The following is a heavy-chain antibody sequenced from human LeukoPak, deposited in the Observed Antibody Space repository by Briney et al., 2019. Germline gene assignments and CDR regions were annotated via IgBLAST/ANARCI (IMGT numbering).Heavy chain of an antibody. CDR3: ARVGRAAILYMDV. D-gene: IGHD2-2*01. V-gene: IGHV4-39*07. Sequence: SETLSLTCTVSGGSISSSSYYWGWIRQPPGKGLEWIGSIYYSGSTYYNPSLKSRVTISVDTSKNQFSLKLSSVTAADTAVYYCARVGRAAILYMDVWGKGTTVTVSS. CDR1: GGSISSSSYY. CDR2: IYYSGST. J-gene: IGHJ6*03.